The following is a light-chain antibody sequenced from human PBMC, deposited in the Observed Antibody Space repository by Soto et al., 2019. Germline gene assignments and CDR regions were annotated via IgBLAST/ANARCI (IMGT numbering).Light chain of an antibody. CDR2: EVN. Sequence: QSALTQPPSASGSPGQSVAISCTGTSSDVGGYNYVSWYQQHPGKAPKLMIYEVNKRPSGVPDRFSGSKSGNTASLTVSCLQAEDEADHSCSSDAGSSNFFGPVTNVTVL. CDR3: SSDAGSSNF. J-gene: IGLJ1*01. V-gene: IGLV2-8*01. CDR1: SSDVGGYNY.